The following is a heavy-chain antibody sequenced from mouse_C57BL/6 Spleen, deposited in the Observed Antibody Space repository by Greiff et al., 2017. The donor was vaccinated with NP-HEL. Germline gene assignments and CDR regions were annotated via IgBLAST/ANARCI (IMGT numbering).Heavy chain of an antibody. CDR3: ARCSFYWYFDV. D-gene: IGHD6-1*01. J-gene: IGHJ1*03. V-gene: IGHV3-6*01. Sequence: EVQLQQSGPGLVKPSQSLSLTCSVTGYSITSGYYWNWIRQFPGNKLEWMGYISYDGSNNYNPSLKNRISITRDTSKNQFFLKLNSVTTEDTATYYCARCSFYWYFDVWGTGTTVTVSS. CDR1: GYSITSGYY. CDR2: ISYDGSN.